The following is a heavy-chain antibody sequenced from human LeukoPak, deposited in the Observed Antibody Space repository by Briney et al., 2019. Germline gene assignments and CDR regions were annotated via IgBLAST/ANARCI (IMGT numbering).Heavy chain of an antibody. CDR1: GFTVSSNY. CDR2: IYSGGST. CDR3: ARGPYYYYGMDV. V-gene: IGHV3-53*01. J-gene: IGHJ6*02. Sequence: GGSLRLSCAASGFTVSSNYMSWVRQAPGKGLEWVSVIYSGGSTYYADSVKGRFTISKDNSKNTLYLQMNSLRAEDTAVYYCARGPYYYYGMDVWGQGTTVTVSS.